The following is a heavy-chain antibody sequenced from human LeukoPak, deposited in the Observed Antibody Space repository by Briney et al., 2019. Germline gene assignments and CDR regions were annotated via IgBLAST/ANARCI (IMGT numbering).Heavy chain of an antibody. Sequence: PSETLSLTYTVSGVSISSSNSYWGWIRQPPGKGLEWIGSIYYTGNTYYNASLKSRVTISIDTSKNQFSLKLSSVTAADTAVYYCARQDTAMGRDAFDIWGQGTMVTVSS. CDR1: GVSISSSNSY. V-gene: IGHV4-39*07. CDR3: ARQDTAMGRDAFDI. D-gene: IGHD5-18*01. J-gene: IGHJ3*02. CDR2: IYYTGNT.